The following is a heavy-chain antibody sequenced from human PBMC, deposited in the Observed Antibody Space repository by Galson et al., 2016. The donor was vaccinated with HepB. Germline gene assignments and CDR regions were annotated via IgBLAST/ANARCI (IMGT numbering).Heavy chain of an antibody. CDR3: ARGSMVRGVNFYFDY. CDR2: IYSGGST. V-gene: IGHV3-53*01. J-gene: IGHJ4*02. Sequence: SLRLSCAASGFTVSNNYMSWVRQAPGKGLEWVSVIYSGGSTYYADSVKGRFTISRDNSKNTLYLQMNSLRAEDTAVYYCARGSMVRGVNFYFDYWGQGTLVTVSS. CDR1: GFTVSNNY. D-gene: IGHD3-10*01.